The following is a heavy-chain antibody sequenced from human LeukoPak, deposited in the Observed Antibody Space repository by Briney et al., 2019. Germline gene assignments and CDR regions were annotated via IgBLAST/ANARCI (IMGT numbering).Heavy chain of an antibody. Sequence: GASEKVSCKASGYTFSSYGISWVRQVPGQGLEWMGWISAYNGNRNYAQNLQGRVTMTTDTSTSTAYMELRTLRSDDTAVYYCARDESRGPYYFDNWGQGTLVTVSS. V-gene: IGHV1-18*01. CDR1: GYTFSSYG. CDR2: ISAYNGNR. J-gene: IGHJ4*02. CDR3: ARDESRGPYYFDN.